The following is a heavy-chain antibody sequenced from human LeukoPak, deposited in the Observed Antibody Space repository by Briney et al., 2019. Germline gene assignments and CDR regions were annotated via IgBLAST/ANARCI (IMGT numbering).Heavy chain of an antibody. CDR3: AKPYYGANSIGGYFDY. J-gene: IGHJ4*02. Sequence: GGSLRLSCAASGFTFSSYAMSWVRQAPGKGLEWVSAISGSGGSTDYADSVKGRFTISRDNSKNTLYLQMNSLRAEDTAVYYCAKPYYGANSIGGYFDYWGQGTLVTVSS. V-gene: IGHV3-23*01. CDR1: GFTFSSYA. D-gene: IGHD4/OR15-4a*01. CDR2: ISGSGGST.